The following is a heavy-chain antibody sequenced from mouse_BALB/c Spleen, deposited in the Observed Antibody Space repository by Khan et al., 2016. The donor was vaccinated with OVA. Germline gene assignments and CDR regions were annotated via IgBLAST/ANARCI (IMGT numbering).Heavy chain of an antibody. V-gene: IGHV1S132*01. CDR3: ARKASLYYFAY. Sequence: QVRLQQSGAELVRPGASVKLSCKTSGYIFTSYWIHWVKQRSGQGLEWIARIYPGTDNTYYNEKLKDKATLTADKGASSGYMQLSRLKAEDPAVFFCARKASLYYFAYWGPGTTLTVSS. CDR2: IYPGTDNT. J-gene: IGHJ2*01. CDR1: GYIFTSYW.